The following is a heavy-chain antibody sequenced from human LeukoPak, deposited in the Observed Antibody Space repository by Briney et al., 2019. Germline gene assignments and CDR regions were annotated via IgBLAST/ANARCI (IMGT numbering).Heavy chain of an antibody. D-gene: IGHD6-19*01. V-gene: IGHV3-23*01. CDR2: ISGSGGST. J-gene: IGHJ1*01. CDR3: AKQWLVQSGYFQH. CDR1: GFTFSSYA. Sequence: PRGSLRLSCAASGFTFSSYAMSWVRQAPGKGLEWVSAISGSGGSTYYADSVKGRFTISRDNSKNTLYLQMNSLRAEDTAVYYCAKQWLVQSGYFQHWGQGTLVTVSS.